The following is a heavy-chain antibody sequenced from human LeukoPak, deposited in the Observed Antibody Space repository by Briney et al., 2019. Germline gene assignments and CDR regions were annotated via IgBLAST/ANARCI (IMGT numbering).Heavy chain of an antibody. J-gene: IGHJ4*02. Sequence: SETLSLTCTVSGGSISSYYWSWIRQPPGKGLEWIGYIYTSGSTNYNPSLKSRVTISVDTSKNQFSLKLSSVTAADTAVYYCARLWSVSSSVDYWGQGTLATVSS. CDR3: ARLWSVSSSVDY. D-gene: IGHD6-6*01. CDR2: IYTSGST. V-gene: IGHV4-4*09. CDR1: GGSISSYY.